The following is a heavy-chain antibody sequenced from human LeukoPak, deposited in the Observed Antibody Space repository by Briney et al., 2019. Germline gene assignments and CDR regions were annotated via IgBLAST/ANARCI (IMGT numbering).Heavy chain of an antibody. CDR2: IYYSGST. CDR3: AREVPPRDYYDSSGYYFDY. Sequence: SETLSLTCTVSGGSISSSSYYWGWIRQPPGKGLEWIGSIYYSGSTYYNPSLKSRVTISVDTSKNQFSLKLSSVTAADTAVYYCAREVPPRDYYDSSGYYFDYWGQGTLVTVSS. J-gene: IGHJ4*02. D-gene: IGHD3-22*01. V-gene: IGHV4-39*07. CDR1: GGSISSSSYY.